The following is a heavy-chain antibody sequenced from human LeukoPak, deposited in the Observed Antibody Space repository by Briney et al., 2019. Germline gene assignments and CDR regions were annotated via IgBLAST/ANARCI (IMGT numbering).Heavy chain of an antibody. J-gene: IGHJ4*02. V-gene: IGHV5-51*01. CDR2: IYPDDSDT. CDR3: ARLSYGGNSHFDY. Sequence: GESLKISCKGSGYTFTNYWITWVRQMPGKGLEWMGIIYPDDSDTRYSPSFQGQVTISADKSISTAYLQWSSLKASDTAMYYCARLSYGGNSHFDYWGQGTLVTVSS. D-gene: IGHD4-23*01. CDR1: GYTFTNYW.